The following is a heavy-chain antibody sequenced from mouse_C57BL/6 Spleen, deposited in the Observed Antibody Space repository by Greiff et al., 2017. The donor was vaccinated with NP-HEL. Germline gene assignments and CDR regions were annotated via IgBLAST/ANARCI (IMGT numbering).Heavy chain of an antibody. J-gene: IGHJ2*01. CDR2: IWRGGST. Sequence: QVQLQQSGPGLVQPSQSLSITCTVSGFSLTSYGVHWVRQSPGKGLEWLGVIWRGGSTDYNAAFMSRLSITKDNSKSQVFFKMNSLQADDTAIYYCAKEWDYDGSYYFDYWGQGTTLTVSS. CDR1: GFSLTSYG. V-gene: IGHV2-5*01. CDR3: AKEWDYDGSYYFDY. D-gene: IGHD2-4*01.